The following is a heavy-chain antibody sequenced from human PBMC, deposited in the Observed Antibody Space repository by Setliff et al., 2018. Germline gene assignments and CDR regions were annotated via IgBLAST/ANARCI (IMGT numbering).Heavy chain of an antibody. Sequence: SETLSLTCAVSDFSVSSVYYWGWIRQPPGKGLEWIGEINHSGSTNYNPSLKSRVTISVDTSKNQFSLKLSSVTAADTAVYYCARTTYGDSDYFDYWGQGTLVTVSS. V-gene: IGHV4-34*01. J-gene: IGHJ4*02. CDR2: INHSGST. CDR3: ARTTYGDSDYFDY. D-gene: IGHD4-17*01. CDR1: DFSVSSVYY.